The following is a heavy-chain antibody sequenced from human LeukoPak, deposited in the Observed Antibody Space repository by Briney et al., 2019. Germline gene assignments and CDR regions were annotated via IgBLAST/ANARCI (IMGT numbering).Heavy chain of an antibody. Sequence: ASVKVSCKASGYTFTGYYMHWVRQAPGQGLEWMGWINPNSGGTNYAQKFQGRATMTRDTSISTAYMELSRLRSDDTAVYYCARDLYCSSTSCYTSWFDPWGQGTLVTVSS. CDR1: GYTFTGYY. J-gene: IGHJ5*02. CDR2: INPNSGGT. CDR3: ARDLYCSSTSCYTSWFDP. D-gene: IGHD2-2*02. V-gene: IGHV1-2*02.